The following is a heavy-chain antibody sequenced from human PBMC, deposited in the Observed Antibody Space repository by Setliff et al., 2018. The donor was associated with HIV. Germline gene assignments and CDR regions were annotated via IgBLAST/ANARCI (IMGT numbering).Heavy chain of an antibody. J-gene: IGHJ5*02. CDR2: ISGSGDKT. CDR1: GFTFNTYA. V-gene: IGHV3-23*01. Sequence: GGSLRLSCAASGFTFNTYAMSWVRQAPGKGLESVSAISGSGDKTYYADSVKGRFTISRDNSKNTLYLQMNSLRAEDTAIYYCAKDRAGSGGSYALDLWGHGTLVTVSS. CDR3: AKDRAGSGGSYALDL. D-gene: IGHD1-26*01.